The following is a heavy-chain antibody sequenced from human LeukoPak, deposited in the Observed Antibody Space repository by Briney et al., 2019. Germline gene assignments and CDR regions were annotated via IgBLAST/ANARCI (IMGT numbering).Heavy chain of an antibody. CDR2: ISPNSGGT. J-gene: IGHJ4*02. V-gene: IGHV1-2*02. CDR1: GYSFNYYY. D-gene: IGHD4-23*01. CDR3: ARNYGGTSKYFDY. Sequence: ASVTVSCTASGYSFNYYYIHWVRQAPGQGIEWKGWISPNSGGTNYAQNFQGRVTMTRDTSITTAYMGLSGLTSDDTALYYYARNYGGTSKYFDYWGQGTLVTVSS.